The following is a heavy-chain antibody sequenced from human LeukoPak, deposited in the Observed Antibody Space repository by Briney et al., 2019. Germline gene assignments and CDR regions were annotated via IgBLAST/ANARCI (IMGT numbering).Heavy chain of an antibody. V-gene: IGHV3-20*04. CDR2: INENGDST. D-gene: IGHD2-2*01. CDR3: AKDFVVVPGLVNYFDY. J-gene: IGHJ4*02. Sequence: GGSLRLSCAGSGFTFSTYWMSWVRQAPGKGLEWVSGINENGDSTGYADSVKGRFTISRDNAKNSLYLRMNSLRAEDTAVYYCAKDFVVVPGLVNYFDYWGQGTLVTVSS. CDR1: GFTFSTYW.